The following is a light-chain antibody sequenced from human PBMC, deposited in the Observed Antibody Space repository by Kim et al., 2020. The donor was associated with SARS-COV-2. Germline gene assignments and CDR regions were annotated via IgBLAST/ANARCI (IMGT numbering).Light chain of an antibody. CDR1: SSDVADYKH. V-gene: IGLV2-8*01. Sequence: QSALTQPPSASGSPGQSVTISCTGASSDVADYKHVSWYQQHPGKAPKLLIYEVSKRPSGVPDRFSGSKSGNTASLTVSGLQAEDEADYYCYSYVLGDSWVFGGGTQLTVL. CDR2: EVS. J-gene: IGLJ3*02. CDR3: YSYVLGDSWV.